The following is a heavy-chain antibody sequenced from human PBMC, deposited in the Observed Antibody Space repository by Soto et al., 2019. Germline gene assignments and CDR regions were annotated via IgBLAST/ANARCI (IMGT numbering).Heavy chain of an antibody. D-gene: IGHD2-15*01. CDR1: GFSLSTSGVG. V-gene: IGHV2-5*02. CDR2: IYWDDDK. Sequence: QITLKQSGPTLVKPTQTLTLTCTFSGFSLSTSGVGVGWIRQPPGKALEWLGIIYWDDDKRYSPSLKSRLTTTXXTSKNRVVLTMTNMDPVDTGTYYCARRPGFGMGVGLYWFDPWGQGTLVTVSS. J-gene: IGHJ5*02. CDR3: ARRPGFGMGVGLYWFDP.